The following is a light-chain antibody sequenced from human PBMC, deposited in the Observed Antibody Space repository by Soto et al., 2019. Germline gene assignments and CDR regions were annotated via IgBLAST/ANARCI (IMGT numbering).Light chain of an antibody. CDR2: DAS. J-gene: IGKJ5*01. CDR1: QDVSNY. CDR3: QQYDNLPIT. V-gene: IGKV1-33*01. Sequence: DIQMTQSPSSLSASVGDRVTITCQASQDVSNYLSWYQQKPGRAPKLLIHDASDLETGVPSRFSGSGSGTDFTFTISTMQPEDIATYYCQQYDNLPITFGQGTRLEIK.